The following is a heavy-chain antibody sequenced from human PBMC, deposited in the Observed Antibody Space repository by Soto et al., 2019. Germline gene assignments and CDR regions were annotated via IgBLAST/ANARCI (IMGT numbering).Heavy chain of an antibody. D-gene: IGHD1-26*01. J-gene: IGHJ4*02. CDR3: ARGVGSSPPRY. V-gene: IGHV4-59*01. CDR2: IYDSGSL. Sequence: LSLTCTISGGSISVYYWSWIRQPPGQALEWIGYIYDSGSLYYNPSLRSRVIISADTSKNQISLKLTSATAADTAVYYCARGVGSSPPRYWGRGTLVTVSS. CDR1: GGSISVYY.